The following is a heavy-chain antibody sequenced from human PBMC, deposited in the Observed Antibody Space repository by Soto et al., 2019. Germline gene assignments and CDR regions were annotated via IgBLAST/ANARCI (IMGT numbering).Heavy chain of an antibody. CDR1: GYSFSTYG. D-gene: IGHD3-22*01. CDR2: ISAHNGDT. CDR3: ATEPIYYNDGSGYYPLGH. J-gene: IGHJ4*02. V-gene: IGHV1-18*04. Sequence: XSVKVSCKASGYSFSTYGFSWVRQAPVQGLECVGWISAHNGDTHYSQKFQGRVTLTTDTSTNTGYMELRSLTSDDTAVYFCATEPIYYNDGSGYYPLGHWGQGTLVTVSS.